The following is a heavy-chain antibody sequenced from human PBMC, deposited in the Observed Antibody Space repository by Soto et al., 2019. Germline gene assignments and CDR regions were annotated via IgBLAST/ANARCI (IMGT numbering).Heavy chain of an antibody. CDR2: IWYDGSNK. D-gene: IGHD4-17*01. CDR3: ARSADYGDYHFDY. V-gene: IGHV3-33*01. Sequence: GGSLRLSCAASGFTFSSYGMHWVRQAPGKGLEWVAVIWYDGSNKYYADSVKGRFTISRDNSKNTLYLQMNSLRAEDTAVYYCARSADYGDYHFDYCGQLPLVPVPS. CDR1: GFTFSSYG. J-gene: IGHJ4*02.